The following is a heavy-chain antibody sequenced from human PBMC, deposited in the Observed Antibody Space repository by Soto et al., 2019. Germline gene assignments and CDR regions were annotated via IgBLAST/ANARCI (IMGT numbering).Heavy chain of an antibody. CDR1: GYTFTSYD. Sequence: QVQLVQSGAEVKKPGASVKVSCKASGYTFTSYDINWVRQATGQGLEWMGWMNPNSGNTGYAQKFQGRVTMTRNTAIGTGQAALSSLRSQATGVYYCARESSGASTGAFDLWGQGTLVTVSS. D-gene: IGHD2-2*01. CDR2: MNPNSGNT. CDR3: ARESSGASTGAFDL. V-gene: IGHV1-8*01. J-gene: IGHJ5*02.